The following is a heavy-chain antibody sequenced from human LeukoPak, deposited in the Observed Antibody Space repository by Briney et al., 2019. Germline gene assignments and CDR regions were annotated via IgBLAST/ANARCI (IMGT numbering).Heavy chain of an antibody. CDR2: INQDGSEK. Sequence: GGSLRLSCVVSGFTFRTYWMSWVRQAPGKGLEWVININQDGSEKYCVDSVKGRFTISRDNAKNSLYLQMNSLRAEDTAVYYCAREGGYSYGPDYWGQGTLVTVSS. CDR3: AREGGYSYGPDY. CDR1: GFTFRTYW. V-gene: IGHV3-7*01. J-gene: IGHJ4*02. D-gene: IGHD5-18*01.